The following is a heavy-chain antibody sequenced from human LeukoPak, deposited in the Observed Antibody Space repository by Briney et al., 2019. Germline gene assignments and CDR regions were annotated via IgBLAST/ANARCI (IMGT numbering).Heavy chain of an antibody. V-gene: IGHV5-51*01. D-gene: IGHD1-7*01. CDR1: GYTFNRHW. Sequence: GESLKISCKGSGYTFNRHWIGWVREMPGKGLEWMGIIYPGDSDTRYNPAFQGQVTISADKSISTAYLQWSSLKASDTAIYCARPFSGNWHYYFDYWGQGTLVTVSS. CDR2: IYPGDSDT. CDR3: RPFSGNWHYYFDY. J-gene: IGHJ4*02.